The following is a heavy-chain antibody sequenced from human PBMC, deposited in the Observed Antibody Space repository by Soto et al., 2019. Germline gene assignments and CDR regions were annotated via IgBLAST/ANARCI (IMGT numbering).Heavy chain of an antibody. Sequence: QVQLVQSGAEVKTPGSSVKVSCKASGGTFSSYAISWVRQAPGQGIEWMGGIIPISGTANYAQKFQVRVTSTADNSTSTEYMELSSLSSEDTAVYSVARQYNYDSSGYYGFDYWGQGTLVTVSS. CDR1: GGTFSSYA. CDR2: IIPISGTA. J-gene: IGHJ4*02. D-gene: IGHD3-22*01. CDR3: ARQYNYDSSGYYGFDY. V-gene: IGHV1-69*06.